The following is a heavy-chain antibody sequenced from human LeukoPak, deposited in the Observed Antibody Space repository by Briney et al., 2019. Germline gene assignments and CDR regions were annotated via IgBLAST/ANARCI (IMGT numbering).Heavy chain of an antibody. D-gene: IGHD2-2*01. CDR2: QNTTTGNP. J-gene: IGHJ5*02. CDR1: GYTFTSYA. V-gene: IGHV7-4-1*02. Sequence: SVKVSCKASGYTFTSYAMNWVRQAPGQGLEGRNRQNTTTGNPTYAQGFTGRFVFSLDTSVSTAYLQISSLKAEDTAVYYCARVIGYCSSTSCYGDWFDPWGQGTLVTVSS. CDR3: ARVIGYCSSTSCYGDWFDP.